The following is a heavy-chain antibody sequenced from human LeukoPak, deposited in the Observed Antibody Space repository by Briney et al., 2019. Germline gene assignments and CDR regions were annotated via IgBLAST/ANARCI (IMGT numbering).Heavy chain of an antibody. CDR2: IRSKAYGGTT. V-gene: IGHV3-49*04. D-gene: IGHD6-19*01. CDR3: TRAEYSSGWYVRYYFDY. Sequence: GRSLRLSCAASGFTFSSYAMHWVRQAPGKGLEWVGFIRSKAYGGTTEYAASVKGRFTISRDDSKSIAYLQMNSLKTEDTAVYYCTRAEYSSGWYVRYYFDYWGQGTLVTVSS. J-gene: IGHJ4*02. CDR1: GFTFSSYA.